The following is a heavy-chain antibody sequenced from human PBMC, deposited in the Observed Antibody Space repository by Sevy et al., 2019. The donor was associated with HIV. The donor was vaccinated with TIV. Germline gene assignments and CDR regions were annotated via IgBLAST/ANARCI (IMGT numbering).Heavy chain of an antibody. CDR1: GDSITNGDYY. D-gene: IGHD2-8*02. CDR3: ARGDTVLPTGGFDL. V-gene: IGHV4-31*03. J-gene: IGHJ2*01. CDR2: IYYTGST. Sequence: SETLSLTCTVSGDSITNGDYYWTWIRQHPGKGLEWIGYIYYTGSTYYNPSLESRLTMSIDTSKNQFSLRLTSVTAADTAIYYWARGDTVLPTGGFDLWGRGTLVTVSS.